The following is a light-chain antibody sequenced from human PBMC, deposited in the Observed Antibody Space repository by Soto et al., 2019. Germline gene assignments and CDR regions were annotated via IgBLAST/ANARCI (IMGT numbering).Light chain of an antibody. J-gene: IGKJ4*01. CDR2: DAS. CDR3: QQRKHWPPLT. CDR1: QSVGRY. V-gene: IGKV3-11*01. Sequence: ENVVTQSPATLSLSPGERATLSCRTSQSVGRYLVWYQQKPGQAPRLLIYDASNRAAGIPARFSGSGSGTDFTLTISSLEPEDFAVYYCQQRKHWPPLTFGGGTKVEIK.